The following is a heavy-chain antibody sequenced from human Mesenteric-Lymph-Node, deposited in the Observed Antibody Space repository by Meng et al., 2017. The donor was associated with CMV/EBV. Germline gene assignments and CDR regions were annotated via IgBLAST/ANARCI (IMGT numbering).Heavy chain of an antibody. J-gene: IGHJ6*02. Sequence: GESLKISCTASGFTFSDYFMTWIRQAPGKGLEWVSYISTSDDTIYYADSVKGRFTISRDNAQNSLYLQMNSLRAEDTAVYYCARTLYYDILTGYYAPYYYYGMDVWGQGTTVTVSS. CDR3: ARTLYYDILTGYYAPYYYYGMDV. V-gene: IGHV3-11*01. CDR2: ISTSDDTI. D-gene: IGHD3-9*01. CDR1: GFTFSDYF.